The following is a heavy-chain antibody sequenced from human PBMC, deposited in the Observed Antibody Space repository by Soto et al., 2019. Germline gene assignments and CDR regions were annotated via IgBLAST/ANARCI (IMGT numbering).Heavy chain of an antibody. J-gene: IGHJ3*02. CDR1: GGTFSSYT. CDR3: AAPNPRGYCSSTSCYGAFDI. V-gene: IGHV1-69*02. CDR2: IIPILGIA. D-gene: IGHD2-2*01. Sequence: QVQLVQSGAEVKKPGSSVKVSCKASGGTFSSYTISWVRQAPGQGLEWMGRIIPILGIANYAQKFQDRVTITADKSTSTAYMELSSLRSEDTAVYYCAAPNPRGYCSSTSCYGAFDIWGQGTMVTVSS.